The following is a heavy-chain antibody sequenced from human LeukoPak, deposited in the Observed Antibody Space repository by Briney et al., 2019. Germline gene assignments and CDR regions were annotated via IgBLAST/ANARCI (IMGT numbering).Heavy chain of an antibody. D-gene: IGHD1-14*01. CDR3: TTVGIRNHITGEDR. V-gene: IGHV3-15*01. J-gene: IGHJ5*02. CDR1: GFPFSKAW. Sequence: GGSLRLSCVVFGSGFPFSKAWMSWVRQAPGKGLEWVGRIKSKADGGTTDYAAPVKGRFTILRDDSKNTLYLQMNSLKTEDTAVYYCTTVGIRNHITGEDRWGQGTLVAVSS. CDR2: IKSKADGGTT.